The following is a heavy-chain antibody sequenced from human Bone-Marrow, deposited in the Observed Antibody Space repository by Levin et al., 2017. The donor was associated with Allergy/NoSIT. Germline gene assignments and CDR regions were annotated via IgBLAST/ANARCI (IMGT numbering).Heavy chain of an antibody. D-gene: IGHD5-18*01. CDR1: GFTFSSYA. V-gene: IGHV3-30-3*01. J-gene: IGHJ6*02. CDR3: ARDMARQLWFPYYHYYGMDV. Sequence: PGGSLRLSCAASGFTFSSYAMHWVRQAPGKGLEWVAVISYDGSSNNSSSSFPFRFTVSRDNSKNTLYLQMNSLRAEDTAVYYCARDMARQLWFPYYHYYGMDVWGQGTTVTVSS. CDR2: ISYDGSSN.